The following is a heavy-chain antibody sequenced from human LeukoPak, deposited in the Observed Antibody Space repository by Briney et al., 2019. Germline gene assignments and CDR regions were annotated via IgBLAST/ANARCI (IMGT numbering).Heavy chain of an antibody. Sequence: GGSLRLSCAASGFTFSSYSMNWVRQAPGKGLEWVSSISSSSSYIYYADSVKGRFTISRDNAKNSLYLQMNSLRAEDTAVYYCARAVAYCGGDCYSGNWFDPWGQGTLVTVSS. CDR2: ISSSSSYI. D-gene: IGHD2-21*02. CDR3: ARAVAYCGGDCYSGNWFDP. J-gene: IGHJ5*02. V-gene: IGHV3-21*01. CDR1: GFTFSSYS.